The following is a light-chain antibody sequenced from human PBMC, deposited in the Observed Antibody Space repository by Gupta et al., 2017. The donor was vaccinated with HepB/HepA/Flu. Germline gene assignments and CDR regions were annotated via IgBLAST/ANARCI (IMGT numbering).Light chain of an antibody. CDR2: LEGSGSY. Sequence: QPVLTQSSSASASLGSSVNLTCTLGSGHTSYIIAWHQQQPGKAPRYLMKLEGSGSYNKGSGVPDRVSGSSSGADRYLTISNLQSEDEADDDIETWDSNTQVVFGGGTKLTVL. CDR1: SGHTSYI. CDR3: ETWDSNTQVV. J-gene: IGLJ2*01. V-gene: IGLV4-60*03.